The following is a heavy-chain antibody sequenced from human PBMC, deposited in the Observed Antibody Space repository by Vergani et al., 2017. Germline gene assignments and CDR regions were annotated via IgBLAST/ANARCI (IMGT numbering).Heavy chain of an antibody. CDR3: ARSEGYSGFDP. CDR2: IYHSGST. CDR1: GYSISSGYY. D-gene: IGHD2-15*01. Sequence: QVQLQESGPGLVKPSETLSLTCAVSGYSISSGYYWDWIRQPPGKGLDWIASIYHSGSTYYNPSLKSRVTTSVDTSKNQFSLKLSSVTAADTAVYYCARSEGYSGFDPWGQGTLVTVSS. V-gene: IGHV4-38-2*01. J-gene: IGHJ5*02.